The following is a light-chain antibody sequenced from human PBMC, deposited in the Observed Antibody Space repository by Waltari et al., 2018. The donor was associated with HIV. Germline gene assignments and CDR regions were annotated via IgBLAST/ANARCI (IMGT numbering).Light chain of an antibody. CDR3: HQYSTSPRT. CDR1: QSVNNKY. Sequence: IVLTQSPGTLSLSPGERATLSCRTSQSVNNKYLAWYQQKPGQAPRLLFYGNYVRATGVPDRFSGSGCGTDFTLTIDRLEPEDFALYYCHQYSTSPRTFGGGTRVEV. V-gene: IGKV3-20*01. CDR2: GNY. J-gene: IGKJ4*01.